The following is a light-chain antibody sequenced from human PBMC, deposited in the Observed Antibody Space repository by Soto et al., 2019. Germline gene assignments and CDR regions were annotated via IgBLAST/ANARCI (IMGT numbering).Light chain of an antibody. J-gene: IGKJ1*01. CDR1: QSVSSN. Sequence: EIVMTQSPATLSVSPGERATLSSRASQSVSSNLAWYQQKPGQATRLLIYGASTRATGIPARFSGSGSGTEFTLTISSLQSEDFAVYYCQQYNNWHPVTFGQGTKVDIK. V-gene: IGKV3-15*01. CDR3: QQYNNWHPVT. CDR2: GAS.